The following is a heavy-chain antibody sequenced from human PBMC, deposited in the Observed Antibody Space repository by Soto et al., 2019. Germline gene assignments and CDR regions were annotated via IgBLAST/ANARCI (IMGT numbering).Heavy chain of an antibody. V-gene: IGHV1-8*01. Sequence: QVKLVQSGAEVKKPGASVRVSCKASGYTFTSSDVYWVRQATGQGLELMGWMNPNTGNTGYAQKFQGRVTMTRNTSISTADMELSSLRSEDTAVYYCARGSNHCSGGSCYSDWFDPWGQGTPVTVSS. CDR3: ARGSNHCSGGSCYSDWFDP. D-gene: IGHD2-15*01. CDR1: GYTFTSSD. CDR2: MNPNTGNT. J-gene: IGHJ5*02.